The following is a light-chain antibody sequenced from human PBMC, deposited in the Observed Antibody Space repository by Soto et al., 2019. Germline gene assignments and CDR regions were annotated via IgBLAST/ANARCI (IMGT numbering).Light chain of an antibody. CDR1: SSNIGNNY. V-gene: IGLV1-47*01. J-gene: IGLJ1*01. CDR2: RNN. Sequence: QSVLTQPPSASGTPGQRITISCSGSSSNIGNNYGYWYQQLPGTAPKLLIYRNNQRPSGVPDRFSGSKSGTSASLAISGLRSEDDGDYYCQSYDSSLSGSSVFGTGTKVTVL. CDR3: QSYDSSLSGSSV.